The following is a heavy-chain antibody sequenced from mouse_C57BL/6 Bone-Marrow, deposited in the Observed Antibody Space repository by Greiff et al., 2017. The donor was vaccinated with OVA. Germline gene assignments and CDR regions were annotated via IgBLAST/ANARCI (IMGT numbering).Heavy chain of an antibody. CDR1: GYTFTSYG. Sequence: VQLQESGAELARPGASVKLSCTASGYTFTSYGISWVKQRTGQGLEWIGEIYPRSGNTYYNEKFKGKATLTADKSSSTAYMELRSLTSEDSAVYFCARGMYYDSSWYFDYWGQGTTLTVSS. CDR2: IYPRSGNT. D-gene: IGHD1-1*01. CDR3: ARGMYYDSSWYFDY. J-gene: IGHJ2*01. V-gene: IGHV1-81*01.